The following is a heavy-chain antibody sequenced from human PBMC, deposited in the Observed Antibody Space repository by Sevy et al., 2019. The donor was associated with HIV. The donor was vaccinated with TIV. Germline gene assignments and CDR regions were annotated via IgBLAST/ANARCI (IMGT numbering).Heavy chain of an antibody. Sequence: GGSLRLSCAASGFSVSTNYMSWVRQAPGKGLEWVSAIYSGGNTYYADSVKGRFTISRDNSKNTEYLQINSLRADYTAVYYFARGSLVGYKLWGQGTRASFSS. CDR1: GFSVSTNY. CDR3: ARGSLVGYKL. J-gene: IGHJ4*02. CDR2: IYSGGNT. V-gene: IGHV3-53*01. D-gene: IGHD5-12*01.